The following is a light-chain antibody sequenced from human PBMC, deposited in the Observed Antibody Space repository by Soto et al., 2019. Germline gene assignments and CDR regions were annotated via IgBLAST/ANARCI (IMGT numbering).Light chain of an antibody. Sequence: EIVMTQSPATLSVSPGERATLSCRASQSVSSDLAWYHQKPGQAPRLLIYGASTRATVIPDRFSGSGSGTDFTLTISSLQPDDFATYYCQHYNSYSEAFGQGTKVDIK. CDR2: GAS. V-gene: IGKV3D-15*01. CDR1: QSVSSD. CDR3: QHYNSYSEA. J-gene: IGKJ1*01.